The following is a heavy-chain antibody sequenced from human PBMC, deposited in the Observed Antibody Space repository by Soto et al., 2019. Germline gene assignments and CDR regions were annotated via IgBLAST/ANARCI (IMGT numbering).Heavy chain of an antibody. D-gene: IGHD3-3*01. V-gene: IGHV4-61*08. J-gene: IGHJ5*02. CDR3: ARGNYDLWSGSPKHTWFDP. CDR1: GGSVSSGAYY. Sequence: SETLSLTCTVSGGSVSSGAYYWSWIRQPPGKGLEWIGDIYYSGSTNYNPSLKSRVTISVDTSKNQFSLKLSYVTAADTAVYYCARGNYDLWSGSPKHTWFDPWGQGTLVTVSS. CDR2: IYYSGST.